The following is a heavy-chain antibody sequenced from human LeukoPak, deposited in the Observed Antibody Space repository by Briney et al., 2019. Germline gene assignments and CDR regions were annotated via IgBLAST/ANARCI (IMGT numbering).Heavy chain of an antibody. CDR3: ARSSVVVTAIFDY. D-gene: IGHD2-21*02. CDR2: ISYDGSNK. J-gene: IGHJ4*02. CDR1: GFTFSSYA. V-gene: IGHV3-30*04. Sequence: GGSLRLSCAASGFTFSSYAMSWVRQAPGKGLEWVAVISYDGSNKYYADSVKGRFTISRDNSKNTLYLQMNSLRAEDTAVYYCARSSVVVTAIFDYWGQGTLVTVSS.